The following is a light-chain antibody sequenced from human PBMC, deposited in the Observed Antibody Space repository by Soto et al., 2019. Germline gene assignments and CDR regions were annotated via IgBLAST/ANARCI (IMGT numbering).Light chain of an antibody. V-gene: IGKV1-39*01. CDR2: AAS. CDR1: QSISSY. CDR3: QQTYSTLGGT. Sequence: DIQMTQSPSSLSASVGDRVTITCRASQSISSYLNWYQQKPGKAPKLLIYAASSLQSGVPSRFSGSGSGTAFTLTISSRLPEDFATYYCQQTYSTLGGTLGQGTKLEIK. J-gene: IGKJ2*02.